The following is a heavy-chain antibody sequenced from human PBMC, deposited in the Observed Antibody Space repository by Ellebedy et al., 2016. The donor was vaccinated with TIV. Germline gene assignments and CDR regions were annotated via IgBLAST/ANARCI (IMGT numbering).Heavy chain of an antibody. CDR2: ISGDGGST. J-gene: IGHJ6*02. Sequence: ETLSLTCAASGFTFDDYAMHWVRQAPGKGLEWVSLISGDGGSTYYADSVKGRFTISRDNSKNSLYLQMNSLRTEDTALYYCAKDQLVRTPYGMDVWGQGTTVTVSS. V-gene: IGHV3-43*02. CDR1: GFTFDDYA. CDR3: AKDQLVRTPYGMDV. D-gene: IGHD6-13*01.